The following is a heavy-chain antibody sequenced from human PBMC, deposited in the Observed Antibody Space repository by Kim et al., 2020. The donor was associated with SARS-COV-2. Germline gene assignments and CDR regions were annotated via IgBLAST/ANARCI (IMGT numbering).Heavy chain of an antibody. J-gene: IGHJ6*02. V-gene: IGHV3-23*01. D-gene: IGHD6-13*01. Sequence: RFTISRDNSKNTLYLQRNSLRAEDTAVYYCAKANLPSSSWPNYYYYGMDVWGQGTTVTVSS. CDR3: AKANLPSSSWPNYYYYGMDV.